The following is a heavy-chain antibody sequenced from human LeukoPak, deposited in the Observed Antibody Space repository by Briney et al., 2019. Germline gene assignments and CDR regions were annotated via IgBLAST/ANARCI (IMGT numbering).Heavy chain of an antibody. D-gene: IGHD6-13*01. V-gene: IGHV1-18*01. Sequence: ASVNVSCKTSGYTFTSYGISWVRQAPGQGLEWMGWISAYDGNTNYAQKLQGRVTMTTDTSTSTAYMELRSLRSDDTAVYYCAIHIAAAGDDAFDIWGQGTMVTVSS. J-gene: IGHJ3*02. CDR1: GYTFTSYG. CDR3: AIHIAAAGDDAFDI. CDR2: ISAYDGNT.